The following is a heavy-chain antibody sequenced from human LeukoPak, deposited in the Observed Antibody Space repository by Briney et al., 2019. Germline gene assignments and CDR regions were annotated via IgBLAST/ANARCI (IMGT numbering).Heavy chain of an antibody. V-gene: IGHV4-39*07. CDR3: ARRTRQKANCSSTSCTRERVYYYYYYYMDV. J-gene: IGHJ6*03. CDR1: GGSISSSSYY. CDR2: IYYSGST. D-gene: IGHD2-2*01. Sequence: SETLSLTCTVSGGSISSSSYYWGWIRQPPGKGLEWIGSIYYSGSTYYNPSLKSRVTISVDTSKNQFSLKLSSVTAADTAVYYCARRTRQKANCSSTSCTRERVYYYYYYYMDVWGKGTTVTISS.